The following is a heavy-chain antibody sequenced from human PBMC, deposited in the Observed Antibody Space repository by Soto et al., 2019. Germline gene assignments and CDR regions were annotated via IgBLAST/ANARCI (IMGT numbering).Heavy chain of an antibody. CDR3: ARAYYYDSSGYYAGFDY. Sequence: TGGSLTLSCAASGFTFRSNSMNWVPQAPGKGLEWVSSISSSSSYIYYADSVKGRFTISRDNAKNSLYLQMNSLRAEDTAVYYCARAYYYDSSGYYAGFDYWGQGT. CDR1: GFTFRSNS. D-gene: IGHD3-22*01. V-gene: IGHV3-21*01. J-gene: IGHJ4*02. CDR2: ISSSSSYI.